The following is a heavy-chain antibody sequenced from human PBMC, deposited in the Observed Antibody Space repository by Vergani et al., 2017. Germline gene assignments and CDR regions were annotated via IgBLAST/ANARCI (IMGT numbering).Heavy chain of an antibody. J-gene: IGHJ6*02. V-gene: IGHV4-34*01. CDR1: GGSFSGYN. D-gene: IGHD1-14*01. Sequence: QVQLQQWGAGLLKPSQTLSLTCAVYGGSFSGYNWSWIRQPQGKGLEWSGEINHIGRTNYNPSLKRRVTISVDTSKNQFSLKLSSVTAADTAVYYCASAATSRPYYYYGMDVWGQGP. CDR3: ASAATSRPYYYYGMDV. CDR2: INHIGRT.